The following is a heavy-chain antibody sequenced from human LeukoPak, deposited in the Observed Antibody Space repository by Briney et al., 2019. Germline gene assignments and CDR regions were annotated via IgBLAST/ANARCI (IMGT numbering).Heavy chain of an antibody. J-gene: IGHJ4*02. CDR2: ISGSGDST. D-gene: IGHD3-10*01. CDR1: GFTFSNYA. CDR3: AKLLWFGELFSPFDY. Sequence: PGGSLRLSCAASGFTFSNYAMSWVRQAPGKGLEWVSAISGSGDSTYYADSVKGRFTISRDNSKNTLYLQMNSLRAEDTAVYYCAKLLWFGELFSPFDYWGQGTLVTVSS. V-gene: IGHV3-23*01.